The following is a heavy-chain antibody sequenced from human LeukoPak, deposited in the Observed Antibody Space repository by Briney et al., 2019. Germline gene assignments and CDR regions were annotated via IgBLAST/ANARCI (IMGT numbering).Heavy chain of an antibody. D-gene: IGHD3-22*01. CDR2: MYYSGRT. CDR1: GGSIRSYY. J-gene: IGHJ4*02. V-gene: IGHV4-59*01. CDR3: ARPYDTGGYYPFDF. Sequence: PSETLSLTCTVSGGSIRSYYWSWIRQPPGKGLEWIGYMYYSGRTNHNPSLKSRVTTSVDTSKNQLSLKLSSVTAADTAVYYCARPYDTGGYYPFDFWGQGTLVTVSS.